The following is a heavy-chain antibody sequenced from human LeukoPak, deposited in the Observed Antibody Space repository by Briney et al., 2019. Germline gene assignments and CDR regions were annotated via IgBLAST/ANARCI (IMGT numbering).Heavy chain of an antibody. CDR2: ISTGDGTRT. Sequence: GGSLRLSCAASGFIFTTNGLNWVRQASGKGLEWVSGISTGDGTRTYYADSVKGRFTISRDNSKNTVYLQMSSLRAEDTGVYYCATAVAATDHWGQGTLVTVSS. CDR3: ATAVAATDH. CDR1: GFIFTTNG. D-gene: IGHD2-15*01. J-gene: IGHJ4*02. V-gene: IGHV3-23*01.